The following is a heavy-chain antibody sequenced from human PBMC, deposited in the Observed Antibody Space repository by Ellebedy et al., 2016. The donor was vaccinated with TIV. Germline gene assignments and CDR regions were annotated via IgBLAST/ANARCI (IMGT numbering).Heavy chain of an antibody. V-gene: IGHV3-21*01. CDR3: ARAPRYYYDSSGHGY. CDR1: GFTFSSYS. CDR2: ISSSSSYI. Sequence: GESLKISCAASGFTFSSYSMNWVRQAPGRGLEWVSSISSSSSYIYYADSVKGRFTISRDNAKNSLYLQMNSLRAEDTAMYYCARAPRYYYDSSGHGYWGQGTLVAVSS. J-gene: IGHJ4*02. D-gene: IGHD3-22*01.